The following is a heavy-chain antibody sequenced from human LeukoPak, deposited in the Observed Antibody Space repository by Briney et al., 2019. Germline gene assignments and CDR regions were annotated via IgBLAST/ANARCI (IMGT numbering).Heavy chain of an antibody. D-gene: IGHD6-19*01. CDR3: ARGDNSGTDYYFYGLDV. Sequence: SETLSLTCTVSGGSISSYYWSWIRQPPGKGLEWIGYIYYSGSTNYNPSLKSRVTISVDTSKNQFSLKLNSVTAADTAMYYCARGDNSGTDYYFYGLDVWGQGTTVTVSS. J-gene: IGHJ6*02. CDR2: IYYSGST. V-gene: IGHV4-59*12. CDR1: GGSISSYY.